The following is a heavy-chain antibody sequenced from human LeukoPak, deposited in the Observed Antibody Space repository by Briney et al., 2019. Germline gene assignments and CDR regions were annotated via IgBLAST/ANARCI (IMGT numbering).Heavy chain of an antibody. CDR1: GFTFSSYS. Sequence: PGGSLRLSCAASGFTFSSYSMNWVRLAPGKGLEWVSSISSSSSYIYYSDSVKGRFTIFRDNAKNSLYLQMNSLRADDTAVYYCARVTTGTGEYYFDYWGQGTLDTVSS. CDR2: ISSSSSYI. CDR3: ARVTTGTGEYYFDY. D-gene: IGHD1-1*01. J-gene: IGHJ4*02. V-gene: IGHV3-21*01.